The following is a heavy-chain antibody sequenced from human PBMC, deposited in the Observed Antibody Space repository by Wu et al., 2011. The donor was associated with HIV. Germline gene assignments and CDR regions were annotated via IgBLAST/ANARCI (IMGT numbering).Heavy chain of an antibody. Sequence: QVQLVQSGAEVKKPGSSVMVSCKASGGTFSSYVISWVRQAPGQGLEWMGRIIPIFNTANYAQNFQSRLTLTADKSTSTAYMELSSLRSEDTAVYYCATDPTIVGEGWGQGTRVTVSS. J-gene: IGHJ1*01. CDR1: GGTFSSYV. CDR2: IIPIFNTA. V-gene: IGHV1-69*14. CDR3: ATDPTIVGEG. D-gene: IGHD2/OR15-2a*01.